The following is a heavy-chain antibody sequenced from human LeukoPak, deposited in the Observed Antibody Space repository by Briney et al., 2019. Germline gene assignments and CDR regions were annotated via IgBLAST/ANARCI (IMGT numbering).Heavy chain of an antibody. Sequence: SSETLSLTCAVYGGSFSGYYWSWIRQPPGKGLEWIGEINHSGSTNYNPSLKSRVTISVDTSKNQFSLKLSSVTAADTAVYYCARGDKREFAYYFDYWGQGTLVAVSS. CDR1: GGSFSGYY. CDR3: ARGDKREFAYYFDY. V-gene: IGHV4-34*01. D-gene: IGHD3-10*01. J-gene: IGHJ4*02. CDR2: INHSGST.